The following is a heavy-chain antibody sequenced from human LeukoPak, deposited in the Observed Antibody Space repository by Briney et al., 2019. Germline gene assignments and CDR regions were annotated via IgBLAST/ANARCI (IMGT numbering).Heavy chain of an antibody. J-gene: IGHJ6*03. CDR1: GGSISSYY. CDR2: IYYSGST. CDR3: AREEKGKVHGDYTRNPYYYYYMDV. D-gene: IGHD4-17*01. V-gene: IGHV4-59*01. Sequence: SETLSLTCTVSGGSISSYYWSWIRQPPGKGLEWIGYIYYSGSTNYNPSLKSRVTISVDTSKNQFSLKLSSVTAADTAVYYCAREEKGKVHGDYTRNPYYYYYMDVWGKGTTVTISS.